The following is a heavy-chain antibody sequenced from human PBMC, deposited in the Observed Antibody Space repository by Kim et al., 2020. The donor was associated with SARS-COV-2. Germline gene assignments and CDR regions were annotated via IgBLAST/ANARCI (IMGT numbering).Heavy chain of an antibody. V-gene: IGHV1-46*01. J-gene: IGHJ6*02. D-gene: IGHD6-19*01. CDR1: GYTFTSYY. CDR3: ARWAVAGTHYYGMDV. CDR2: INPSGGST. Sequence: ASVKVSCKASGYTFTSYYMHWVRQAPGQGLEWMGIINPSGGSTSYAQKFQGRVTMTRDTSTSTVYMELSSLRSEDTAVYYCARWAVAGTHYYGMDVWGQGTTVTVSS.